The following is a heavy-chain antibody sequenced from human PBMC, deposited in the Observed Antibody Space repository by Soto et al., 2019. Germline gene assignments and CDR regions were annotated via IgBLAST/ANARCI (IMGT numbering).Heavy chain of an antibody. Sequence: QVQLVQSGGEVKRPGASVRVSCKASGYTFNTYGISWVRQAPGQGLEWMGWISAYNGHTDYAQKFQGRVTMTTDTSTNTTSMELRGVRSDDTAVYYCARGRSWGARDFNYWGQGTLVTVSS. CDR3: ARGRSWGARDFNY. V-gene: IGHV1-18*01. J-gene: IGHJ4*02. D-gene: IGHD3-16*01. CDR1: GYTFNTYG. CDR2: ISAYNGHT.